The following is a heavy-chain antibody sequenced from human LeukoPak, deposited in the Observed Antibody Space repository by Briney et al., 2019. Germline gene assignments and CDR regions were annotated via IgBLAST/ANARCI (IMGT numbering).Heavy chain of an antibody. Sequence: GVSLRLSCAASEFVFSNYWMHWVRQAPGKGLVWVSRINSDGSFTSYADSMKGRFTISRDNSKNTLYLQMNSLRAEDTAVYYCARDLIYCSSTSCYPLYYYYYYGMDVWGQGTTVTVSS. CDR3: ARDLIYCSSTSCYPLYYYYYYGMDV. D-gene: IGHD2-2*01. CDR1: EFVFSNYW. J-gene: IGHJ6*02. V-gene: IGHV3-74*01. CDR2: INSDGSFT.